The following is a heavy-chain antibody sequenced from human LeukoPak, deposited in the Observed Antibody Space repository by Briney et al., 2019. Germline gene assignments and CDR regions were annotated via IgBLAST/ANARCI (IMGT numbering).Heavy chain of an antibody. Sequence: GASVKVSCKASGYTFTGYYMHWVRQAPGQGLEWMGWINPNSGGTNYAQKFQGRVTMTRDTSISTAYMELSRLRSDDTAVYYCARDNPGMVRGAGGYWGQGTLVTVSS. V-gene: IGHV1-2*02. J-gene: IGHJ4*02. CDR3: ARDNPGMVRGAGGY. CDR2: INPNSGGT. CDR1: GYTFTGYY. D-gene: IGHD3-10*01.